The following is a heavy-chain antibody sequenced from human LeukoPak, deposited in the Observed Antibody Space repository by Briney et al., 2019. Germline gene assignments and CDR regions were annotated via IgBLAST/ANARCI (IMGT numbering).Heavy chain of an antibody. V-gene: IGHV1-24*01. Sequence: GASVTVSCTVSGSSLTELSPYWVRQAPGKGLEWMGGFDVIDAKTFYAQKFQGRVTMTEDSSTDTAYMELSSLRSDDTAFNYCAAGRPYSLLDYWGQGTLLTVSS. CDR3: AAGRPYSLLDY. D-gene: IGHD5-18*01. CDR1: GSSLTELS. J-gene: IGHJ4*02. CDR2: FDVIDAKT.